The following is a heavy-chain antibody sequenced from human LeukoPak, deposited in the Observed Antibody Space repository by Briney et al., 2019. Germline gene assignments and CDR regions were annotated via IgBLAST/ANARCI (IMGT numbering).Heavy chain of an antibody. V-gene: IGHV3-53*01. D-gene: IGHD2-15*01. J-gene: IGHJ3*02. CDR1: GFTVSSNY. Sequence: GGSLRLSCAASGFTVSSNYMSWVRQAPGKGLEWVSVIYSGGSTYYADSVKGRFTISRDNSKNTLYLQMNSLRTEDTAVYYCARAHRGGSNAFDIWGQGTMVTVSS. CDR3: ARAHRGGSNAFDI. CDR2: IYSGGST.